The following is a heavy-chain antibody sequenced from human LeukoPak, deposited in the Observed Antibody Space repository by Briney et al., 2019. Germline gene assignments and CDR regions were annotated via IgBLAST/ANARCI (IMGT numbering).Heavy chain of an antibody. J-gene: IGHJ6*03. V-gene: IGHV3-53*01. D-gene: IGHD4-23*01. CDR3: ARDFGGPPYYYYYMDV. CDR1: GSTVSSNY. CDR2: IYSGGGT. Sequence: GGSLRLSCAASGSTVSSNYMTWVRQAPGKGLEWVSVIYSGGGTDYADSVKGRFTISRDNSKNTLYLQMNSLRADDTAVYYCARDFGGPPYYYYYMDVWGKGTTVTVSS.